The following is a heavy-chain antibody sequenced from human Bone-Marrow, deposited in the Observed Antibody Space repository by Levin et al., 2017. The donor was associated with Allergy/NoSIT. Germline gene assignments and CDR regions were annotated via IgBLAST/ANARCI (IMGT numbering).Heavy chain of an antibody. CDR1: GFTFANYS. CDR3: AGPGGGNSKYYYYGMDV. V-gene: IGHV3-21*01. CDR2: ISSTSSHI. Sequence: GGSLRLSCVGSGFTFANYSMNWVRQAPGKGLEWVSSISSTSSHIYYADSAKGRFTVSRDNAKNSLYLHMNSLRAEDTAVYYCAGPGGGNSKYYYYGMDVWGQGTTVIVSS. D-gene: IGHD4-23*01. J-gene: IGHJ6*02.